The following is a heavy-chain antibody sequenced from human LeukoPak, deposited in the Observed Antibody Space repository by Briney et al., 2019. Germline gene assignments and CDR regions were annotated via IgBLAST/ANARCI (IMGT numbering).Heavy chain of an antibody. Sequence: GGSLRLSCAASGFTFSSYAMSWVRQAPGKGLEWVSAISGSGGSTYYADSVKGRFTISRDNTTPPLYLQMNSLRAADTAVYSCAIPPWASPKASIAARWGQGTLVTVSS. CDR2: ISGSGGST. D-gene: IGHD6-6*01. V-gene: IGHV3-23*01. J-gene: IGHJ4*02. CDR3: AIPPWASPKASIAAR. CDR1: GFTFSSYA.